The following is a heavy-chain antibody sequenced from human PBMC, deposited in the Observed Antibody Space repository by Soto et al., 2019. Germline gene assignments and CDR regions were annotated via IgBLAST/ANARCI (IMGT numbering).Heavy chain of an antibody. Sequence: GASVKVSCKASGGTFSSYAISWVRQAPGQGLEWMGGIIPIFGTANYAQKFQGRVTITADESTSTAYMELSSLRSEDTAVYYCARAISPRITMVRGVITNPYFDYRGQATLVTVSS. J-gene: IGHJ4*02. D-gene: IGHD3-10*01. CDR2: IIPIFGTA. V-gene: IGHV1-69*13. CDR1: GGTFSSYA. CDR3: ARAISPRITMVRGVITNPYFDY.